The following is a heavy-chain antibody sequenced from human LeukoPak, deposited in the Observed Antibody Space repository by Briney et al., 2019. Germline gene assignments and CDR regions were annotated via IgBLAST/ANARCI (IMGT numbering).Heavy chain of an antibody. V-gene: IGHV3-48*01. CDR2: ISSSSSTI. D-gene: IGHD3-9*01. Sequence: GGSLRLSCAASGFTFSSYWMSWVRQAPGKGLEWVSYISSSSSTIYYADSVKGRFTISRDNAKNSLYLQMNSLRAEDTAVYYCARESYDILTGYYNFDYWGQGTLVTVSS. CDR3: ARESYDILTGYYNFDY. CDR1: GFTFSSYW. J-gene: IGHJ4*02.